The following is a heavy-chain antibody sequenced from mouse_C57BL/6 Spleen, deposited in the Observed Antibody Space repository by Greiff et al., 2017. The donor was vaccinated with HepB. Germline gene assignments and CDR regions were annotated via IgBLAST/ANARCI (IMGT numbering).Heavy chain of an antibody. Sequence: VQLQQSGAELARPGASVKMSCKASGYTFTSYTMHWVKQRPGQGLEWIGYINPSSGYTKYNQKFKDKATLTADKSSSTAYMQRSSLTSEDSAVYYCARSGDYDSWYFDVWGTGTTVTVSS. V-gene: IGHV1-4*01. CDR3: ARSGDYDSWYFDV. CDR2: INPSSGYT. D-gene: IGHD2-4*01. CDR1: GYTFTSYT. J-gene: IGHJ1*03.